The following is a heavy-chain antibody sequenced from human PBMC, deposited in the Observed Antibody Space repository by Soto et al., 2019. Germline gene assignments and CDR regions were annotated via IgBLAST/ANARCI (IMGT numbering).Heavy chain of an antibody. J-gene: IGHJ6*02. CDR3: ARDTGGMDV. V-gene: IGHV4-61*01. CDR1: GGSVSSGSYY. D-gene: IGHD3-10*01. CDR2: IYYSGST. Sequence: QVQLQESGPGLVKPSETLSLTCTVSGGSVSSGSYYWSWIRQPPGKGLEWIGYIYYSGSTNYNPSLKSRVPISVDTSKNQFSLKLSSVTAADTAVYYCARDTGGMDVWGQGTTVTVSS.